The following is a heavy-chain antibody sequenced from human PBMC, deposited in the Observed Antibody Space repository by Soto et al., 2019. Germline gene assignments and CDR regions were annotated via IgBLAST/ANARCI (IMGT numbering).Heavy chain of an antibody. D-gene: IGHD3-22*01. J-gene: IGHJ4*02. V-gene: IGHV4-31*03. CDR1: GGSISSGGYY. CDR3: ARFGYSTNIGMDY. CDR2: IYYSGST. Sequence: PSDTLSLTCTVSGGSISSGGYYWSWIRQHPGKGLEWIGYIYYSGSTYYNPSLKSRVTISVDTSKNQFSLKLSSVTAADTAVYYCARFGYSTNIGMDYWGQGTLVTVSS.